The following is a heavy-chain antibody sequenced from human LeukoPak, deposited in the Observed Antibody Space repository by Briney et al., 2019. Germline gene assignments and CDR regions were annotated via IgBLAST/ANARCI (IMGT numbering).Heavy chain of an antibody. CDR1: GGSISSYY. J-gene: IGHJ6*02. V-gene: IGHV4-59*12. D-gene: IGHD3-10*01. CDR2: IYYSGST. Sequence: SETLSLTCTVSGGSISSYYWSWIRQPPGKGLEWIGYIYYSGSTYYNPSLKSRVTISVDTSKNQFSLKLSSVTAADTAVYYCARDRYGSGSYYNSRWGSNGMDVWGQGTTVTVSS. CDR3: ARDRYGSGSYYNSRWGSNGMDV.